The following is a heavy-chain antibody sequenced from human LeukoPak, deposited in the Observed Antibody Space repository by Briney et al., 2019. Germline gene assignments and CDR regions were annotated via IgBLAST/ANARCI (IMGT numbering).Heavy chain of an antibody. CDR3: ASYKVGYGSGSYFDY. CDR1: GGSISSYY. CDR2: IYYSGST. J-gene: IGHJ4*02. V-gene: IGHV4-59*01. D-gene: IGHD3-10*01. Sequence: SETLSPTCTVSGGSISSYYWSWIRQPPGKGLEWIRYIYYSGSTNYNPSLKSRVTISVDTSKNQFSLKLSSVTAADTAVYYCASYKVGYGSGSYFDYWGQGTLVTVSS.